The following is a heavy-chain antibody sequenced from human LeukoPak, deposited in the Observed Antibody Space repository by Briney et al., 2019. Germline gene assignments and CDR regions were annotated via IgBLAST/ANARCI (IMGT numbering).Heavy chain of an antibody. J-gene: IGHJ4*02. CDR1: GDSITSGGYY. CDR3: ARDVLR. Sequence: SQTLSLTCTVSGDSITSGGYYWSWIRQRSGKGLEWIGYIYKTGSTYYNPSLKSRVTMSVDTSRNQFSLKVNSVTAADTAVYYCARDVLRWGQGTLVTVSS. CDR2: IYKTGST. V-gene: IGHV4-31*03.